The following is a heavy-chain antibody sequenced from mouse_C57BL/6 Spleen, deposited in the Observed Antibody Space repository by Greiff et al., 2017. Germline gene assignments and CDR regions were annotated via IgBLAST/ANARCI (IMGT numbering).Heavy chain of an antibody. CDR1: GFTFSDYG. CDR2: ISSGSSTI. Sequence: EVQLQQSGGGLVKPGGSLKLSCAASGFTFSDYGMHWVRQAPEKGLEWVAYISSGSSTIYYADTVKGRFTISRDNAKNTLFLQMTSLRSEDTAMYYCAAYDPFAYWGQGTLVTVSA. V-gene: IGHV5-17*01. J-gene: IGHJ3*01. D-gene: IGHD6-5*01. CDR3: AAYDPFAY.